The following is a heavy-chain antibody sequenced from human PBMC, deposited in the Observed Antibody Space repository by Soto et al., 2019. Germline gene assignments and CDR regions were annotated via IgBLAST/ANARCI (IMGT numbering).Heavy chain of an antibody. CDR2: IYSSGTT. CDR1: GFTFSDHQ. D-gene: IGHD3-9*01. Sequence: GGSLRLSCAASGFTFSDHQMNWVRQAPGRGLEWVSVIYSSGTTYYGDSVKGRFTISRDNSKNTLYLQMNSLRTEDTALYHCARAGSPFHSDSTGYWGFDYWGQGTLVTVSS. J-gene: IGHJ4*02. CDR3: ARAGSPFHSDSTGYWGFDY. V-gene: IGHV3-53*01.